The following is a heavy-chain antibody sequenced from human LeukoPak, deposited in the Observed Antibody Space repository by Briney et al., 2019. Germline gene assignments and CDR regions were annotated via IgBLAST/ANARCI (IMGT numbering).Heavy chain of an antibody. CDR2: IYDSGST. D-gene: IGHD2-15*01. CDR3: ARDCSGGSCYGAFDI. J-gene: IGHJ3*02. Sequence: SQTLSLTCTVSGASIRSGDYYWSWIRQPPGKGLEWIGYIYDSGSTYYNPSLKSRITISVDTSENRFSLKLSSVTATDTAVYYCARDCSGGSCYGAFDIWGQGTMVTVSP. V-gene: IGHV4-30-4*01. CDR1: GASIRSGDYY.